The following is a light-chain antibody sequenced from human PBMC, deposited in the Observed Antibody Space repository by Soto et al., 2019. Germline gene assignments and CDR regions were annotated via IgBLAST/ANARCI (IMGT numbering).Light chain of an antibody. V-gene: IGKV1-6*01. Sequence: AIQMTQSPSSLSASVGDRVTISCRASQGIGNALGWYQQKTGKPPKVLIYRASNLQSGVPPRFSGSGSGTDFTLTISSLPPEDFETYYCQQANSFPLTFGGGTKVDIK. J-gene: IGKJ4*01. CDR2: RAS. CDR3: QQANSFPLT. CDR1: QGIGNA.